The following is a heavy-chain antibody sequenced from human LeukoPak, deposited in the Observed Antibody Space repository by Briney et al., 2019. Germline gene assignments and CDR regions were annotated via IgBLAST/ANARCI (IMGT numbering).Heavy chain of an antibody. J-gene: IGHJ4*02. CDR2: ISSSVSTI. D-gene: IGHD3-3*01. Sequence: GGSLRLSCVASGFTFSDYYMSWIRQAPGKGLEWVSYISSSVSTIYYAGSVKGRFTISRDNAKNSLYLQMNSLRAEDTAVYYCARGVVYPAWSGPHWSDYWGQGALVTVSS. V-gene: IGHV3-11*04. CDR1: GFTFSDYY. CDR3: ARGVVYPAWSGPHWSDY.